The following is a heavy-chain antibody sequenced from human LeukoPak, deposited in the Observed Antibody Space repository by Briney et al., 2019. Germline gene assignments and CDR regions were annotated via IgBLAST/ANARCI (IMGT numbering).Heavy chain of an antibody. Sequence: PGGSLRLSCAPSGLTLNSYAMSWVRHAPGKGLEWVSANSGSGGGTYYADAVKGWFTIARDNSKSTLSLQMNSLRTEDTAVYYCAKEATAKVGNQYDDWGQGNLVTVSS. CDR2: NSGSGGGT. CDR1: GLTLNSYA. D-gene: IGHD1-14*01. J-gene: IGHJ4*02. V-gene: IGHV3-23*01. CDR3: AKEATAKVGNQYDD.